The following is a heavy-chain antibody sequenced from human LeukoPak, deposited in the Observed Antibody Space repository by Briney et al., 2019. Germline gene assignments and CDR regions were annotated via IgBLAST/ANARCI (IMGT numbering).Heavy chain of an antibody. Sequence: ASVKVSCKASGYTFTSYGISWVRQAPGQGLEWMGWISAYNGNTNYAQKLQGRVTMTTDTSTSTAYMELRSLRSDDTAVYYCARSLTRGYYYDSSGYYNWFDPWGQETLVTVSS. J-gene: IGHJ5*02. CDR2: ISAYNGNT. V-gene: IGHV1-18*01. CDR1: GYTFTSYG. CDR3: ARSLTRGYYYDSSGYYNWFDP. D-gene: IGHD3-22*01.